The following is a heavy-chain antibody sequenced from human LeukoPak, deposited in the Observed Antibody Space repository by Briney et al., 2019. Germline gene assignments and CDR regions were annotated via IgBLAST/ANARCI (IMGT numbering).Heavy chain of an antibody. CDR1: GFTFSSYG. J-gene: IGHJ4*02. Sequence: GGSLRLSCAASGFTFSSYGMHWVRQAPGKGLEWVAVIWYDGSNKYYADSVKGRFTISRDNSKNTLYLQMNCLRAEDTAVYYCAKDLRYNWSTTFLFDYWGQGTLVTVSS. D-gene: IGHD1-1*01. CDR3: AKDLRYNWSTTFLFDY. V-gene: IGHV3-33*06. CDR2: IWYDGSNK.